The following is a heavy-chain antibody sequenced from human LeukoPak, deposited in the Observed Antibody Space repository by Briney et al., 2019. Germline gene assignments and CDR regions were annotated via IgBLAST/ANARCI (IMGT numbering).Heavy chain of an antibody. CDR2: IYYSGST. J-gene: IGHJ4*02. Sequence: ASETLSLTCTVSGGSISSSSYYWGWIRQPPGKGLEWIGSIYYSGSTYYNPSLKSRVTISVDTSKNQFSLKLSSVTAADTAVYYSARRNSSSWRTYFDYWGQGTLVTVSS. V-gene: IGHV4-39*01. D-gene: IGHD6-13*01. CDR1: GGSISSSSYY. CDR3: ARRNSSSWRTYFDY.